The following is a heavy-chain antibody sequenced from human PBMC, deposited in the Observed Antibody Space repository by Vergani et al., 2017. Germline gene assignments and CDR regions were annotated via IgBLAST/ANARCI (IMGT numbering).Heavy chain of an antibody. CDR2: ISYDGSNK. J-gene: IGHJ6*04. D-gene: IGHD3-22*01. CDR1: GFTFSSYA. CDR3: ARVEKENYYDGIAGDV. Sequence: QVQLVESGGGVVQPGRSLRLSCAASGFTFSSYAMHWVRQAPGKGVEWVAVISYDGSNKYYADSVKGRFTISRDNSKNPLYLQMNSLKAEDTAVYYCARVEKENYYDGIAGDVWGKGTTVTVSS. V-gene: IGHV3-30*04.